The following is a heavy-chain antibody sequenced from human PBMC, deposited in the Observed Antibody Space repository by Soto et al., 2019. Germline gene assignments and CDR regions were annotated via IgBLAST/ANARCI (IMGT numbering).Heavy chain of an antibody. D-gene: IGHD2-15*01. CDR2: IIPILGIA. J-gene: IGHJ5*02. V-gene: IGHV1-69*02. CDR3: ARGYDADCSGGSCYNNWFDP. CDR1: GGTFSSYT. Sequence: QVQLVQSGAEVKKPGSSVKVSCKASGGTFSSYTISWVRQAPGQGLEWMGRIIPILGIANYAQKFQGRVTITADKATSTADMGLSSLRSEDTAVYYCARGYDADCSGGSCYNNWFDPWGQGTLVTVSS.